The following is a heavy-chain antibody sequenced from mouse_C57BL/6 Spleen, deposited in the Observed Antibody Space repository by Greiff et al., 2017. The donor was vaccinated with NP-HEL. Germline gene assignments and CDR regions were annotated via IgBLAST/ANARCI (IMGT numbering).Heavy chain of an antibody. V-gene: IGHV1-69*01. J-gene: IGHJ1*03. CDR2: IDPSDSYT. CDR3: ARPTTVDLAFDV. Sequence: VQLQQPGAELVMPGASVKLSCKASGYTFTSYWMHWVKQRPGQGLEWIGEIDPSDSYTNYNQKFKGKSTLTVDKSSSTAYMQLSSLTSEDSAVYYRARPTTVDLAFDVWGTGTTVTVSS. D-gene: IGHD1-1*01. CDR1: GYTFTSYW.